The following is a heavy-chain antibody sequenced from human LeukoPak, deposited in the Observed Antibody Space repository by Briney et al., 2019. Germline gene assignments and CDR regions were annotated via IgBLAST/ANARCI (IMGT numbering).Heavy chain of an antibody. CDR3: ARDLGGSGWSGGAFDI. CDR2: IYYSGST. V-gene: IGHV4-59*01. J-gene: IGHJ3*02. Sequence: PSETLSLTCTVSGGSISGYYWSWIRQPPGKGLEWIGHIYYSGSTTYNPSLKSRVTISLDTSKNQFSLKLSSVTAADTAVYYCARDLGGSGWSGGAFDIWGQGTMVTVSS. D-gene: IGHD6-19*01. CDR1: GGSISGYY.